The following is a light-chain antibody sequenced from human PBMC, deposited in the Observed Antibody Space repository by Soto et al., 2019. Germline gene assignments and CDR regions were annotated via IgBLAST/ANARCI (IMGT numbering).Light chain of an antibody. CDR3: QQYESLPLT. CDR1: QSISNS. CDR2: GAS. V-gene: IGKV1-39*01. J-gene: IGKJ5*01. Sequence: DIQMTQSPSSLSAPVGYRVTITCRASQSISNSLNWYQQKLGKVPKVLIYGASSLQSGVPSRFSGSGSGTDFTLTISSLQPEDFATYYCQQYESLPLTFGQGTRLEIK.